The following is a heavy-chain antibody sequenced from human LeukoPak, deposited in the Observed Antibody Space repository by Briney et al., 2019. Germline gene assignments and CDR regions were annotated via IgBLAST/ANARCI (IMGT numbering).Heavy chain of an antibody. CDR2: IFHTGTT. CDR3: ARYFSGKTLDF. CDR1: GGXISSYY. D-gene: IGHD1-26*01. J-gene: IGHJ4*02. Sequence: SETLSLTCTVSGGXISSYYWSWIRQPPGKGLEWIGYIFHTGTTNYNPSLKSRVTISVDTSRNQFSLKLTSVTAADTAVYYCARYFSGKTLDFWGQGTLVTVSS. V-gene: IGHV4-59*01.